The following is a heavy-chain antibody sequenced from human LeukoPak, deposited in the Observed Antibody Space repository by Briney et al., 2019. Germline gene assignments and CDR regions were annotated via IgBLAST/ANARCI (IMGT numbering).Heavy chain of an antibody. CDR1: GGSFSGYY. CDR2: INHSGST. V-gene: IGHV4-34*01. D-gene: IGHD3-22*01. J-gene: IGHJ4*02. Sequence: KASETLSLTCAVYGGSFSGYYWSWIRQPPGKGLEWIGEINHSGSTNYNPSLKSRVTISVDTSKNQFSLKLSSVTAADTAVYYCASLEYYYDSSGYSDYWGQGTLVTVSS. CDR3: ASLEYYYDSSGYSDY.